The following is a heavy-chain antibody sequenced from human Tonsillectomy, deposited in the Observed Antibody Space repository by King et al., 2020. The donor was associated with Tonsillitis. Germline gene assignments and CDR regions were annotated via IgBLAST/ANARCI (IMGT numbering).Heavy chain of an antibody. D-gene: IGHD2-21*01. V-gene: IGHV3-74*03. CDR3: VRAERILWSRFDW. Sequence: VQLVESGGDLVQPGGSLRLSCVASGFNFANYWMHWVRQVPGKGLVWVGRIKSDGSDIVYEESVEGRFTISRDNAKNTVYLQMNSLSTEDTAMYYCVRAERILWSRFDWWGQGTLVTVSS. CDR2: IKSDGSDI. J-gene: IGHJ4*02. CDR1: GFNFANYW.